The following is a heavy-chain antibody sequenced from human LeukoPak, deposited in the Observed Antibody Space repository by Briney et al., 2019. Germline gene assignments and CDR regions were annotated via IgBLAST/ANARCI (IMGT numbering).Heavy chain of an antibody. CDR2: INPNSGGT. D-gene: IGHD3-10*01. V-gene: IGHV1-2*02. Sequence: GASVKVSCKASGYTITDYYIHWVRRAPGQELEWMGWINPNSGGTNYAQKFQGRVTMTSDTSISTAYMELRSLRSDDTAVYYCARTLWFGAPDYWGQGTLVTVSS. CDR3: ARTLWFGAPDY. J-gene: IGHJ4*02. CDR1: GYTITDYY.